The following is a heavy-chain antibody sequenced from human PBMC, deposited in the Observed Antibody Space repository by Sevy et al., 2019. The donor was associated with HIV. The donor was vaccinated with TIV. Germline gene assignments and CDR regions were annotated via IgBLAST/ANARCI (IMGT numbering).Heavy chain of an antibody. J-gene: IGHJ4*02. Sequence: RGSLRLSCAASGFTFSSYSINWVRQAPGKGLEWVSSISSSSNFIYYADSVKGRFTISRDNAKNSLYLQMHSLRAEDTAVYYCARGEYCSSTTCSYFDYWGQGTLVTVSS. V-gene: IGHV3-21*01. CDR2: ISSSSNFI. CDR1: GFTFSSYS. D-gene: IGHD2-2*01. CDR3: ARGEYCSSTTCSYFDY.